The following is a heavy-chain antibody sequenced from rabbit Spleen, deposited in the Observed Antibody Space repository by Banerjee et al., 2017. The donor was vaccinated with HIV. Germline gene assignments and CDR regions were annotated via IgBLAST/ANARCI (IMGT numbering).Heavy chain of an antibody. CDR3: ARDWSADSDFYFNL. CDR1: GFSFSTSYY. J-gene: IGHJ4*01. CDR2: GYPDGIGST. V-gene: IGHV1S40*01. Sequence: QSLEESGGDMVKPGASLTLTCTASGFSFSTSYYICWVRQAPGKGLEWIGCGYPDGIGSTAYASWAKGRFTISKSSSTTVTLQMTSLTAADTATYFCARDWSADSDFYFNLWGQGTLVTVS. D-gene: IGHD4-2*01.